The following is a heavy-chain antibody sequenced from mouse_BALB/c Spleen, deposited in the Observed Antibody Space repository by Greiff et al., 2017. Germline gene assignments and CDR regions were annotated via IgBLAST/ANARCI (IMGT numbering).Heavy chain of an antibody. Sequence: EVKLMESGGGLVKPGGSLKLSCAASGFTFSSYAMSWVRQSPEKRLEWVAEISSGGSYTYYPATVTGRITISRDTAKNTLYLEMSSLRSEDTAMYYCARVGNYGAYWGQGTLVTVSA. V-gene: IGHV5-9-4*01. CDR2: ISSGGSYT. CDR3: ARVGNYGAY. J-gene: IGHJ3*01. CDR1: GFTFSSYA. D-gene: IGHD2-1*01.